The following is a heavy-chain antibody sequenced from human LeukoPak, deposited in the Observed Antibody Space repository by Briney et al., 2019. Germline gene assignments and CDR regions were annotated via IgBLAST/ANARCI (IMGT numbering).Heavy chain of an antibody. CDR3: ASDCYYSFDN. CDR2: IGTGSSPI. J-gene: IGHJ4*02. CDR1: GFTFSGYS. Sequence: GGSLRLSCAASGFTFSGYSMNWVRQAPGKGLEWISYIGTGSSPIFYADSVKGRYTISRDNAQSSVYLQMNSLRDEDTAVYYCASDCYYSFDNWGQGALVTVSS. D-gene: IGHD1-26*01. V-gene: IGHV3-48*02.